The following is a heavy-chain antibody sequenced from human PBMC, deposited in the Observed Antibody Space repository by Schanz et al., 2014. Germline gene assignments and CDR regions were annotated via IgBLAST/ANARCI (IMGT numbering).Heavy chain of an antibody. J-gene: IGHJ4*02. V-gene: IGHV3-7*05. Sequence: EVQLVESGGGLVQPGGSLRLSCAASGFSFSTYWMSWVRQAPGKGPEWVANIKHDGSVKDYVDSVEGRFTISRDNAKNSLYLQMNSLRAEDTALYYCTKDKSQIAVAGLFDLWGQGTLVTVSS. CDR2: IKHDGSVK. CDR3: TKDKSQIAVAGLFDL. CDR1: GFSFSTYW. D-gene: IGHD6-19*01.